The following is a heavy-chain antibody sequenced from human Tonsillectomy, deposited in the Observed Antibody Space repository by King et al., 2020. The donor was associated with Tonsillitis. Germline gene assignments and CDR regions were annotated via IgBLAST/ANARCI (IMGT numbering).Heavy chain of an antibody. J-gene: IGHJ4*02. CDR1: GYTFTSYG. V-gene: IGHV1-18*01. Sequence: QLVQSGAEVKKPGASVKVSCKASGYTFTSYGISWVRQAPGQGLEWMGWISAYNGNTNYAQKLQGRVTMTTDTSTSTAYMEQRSTRSDDTAVYYCARETQLHSSGCPDYWGQGTLVTVSS. CDR3: ARETQLHSSGCPDY. D-gene: IGHD6-19*01. CDR2: ISAYNGNT.